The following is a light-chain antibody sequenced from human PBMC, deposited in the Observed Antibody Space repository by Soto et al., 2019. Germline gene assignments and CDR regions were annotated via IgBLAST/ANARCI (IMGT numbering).Light chain of an antibody. CDR1: IHYDF. CDR2: EVS. Sequence: SALTQPGSVSGSPGQSITISCTGYIHYDFVSWYQQHPGTAPKLVIYEVSNRPSGTSDRFCGSKSGHTASLTISGLQTEDEAVYDCGTYTNSSNNVFGTGTKGTLL. CDR3: GTYTNSSNNV. V-gene: IGLV2-14*01. J-gene: IGLJ1*01.